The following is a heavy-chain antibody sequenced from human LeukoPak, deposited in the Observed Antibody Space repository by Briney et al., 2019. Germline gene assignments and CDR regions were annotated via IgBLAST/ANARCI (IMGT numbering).Heavy chain of an antibody. Sequence: ASVKVSCKASGGTFSSYAISWVRQAPGQGLEWMGRIITIFGTVNYAQNFQGRVTITTDESTSTANMELSSLRSEDTAVYYCARERPPGDSTSWYLAGYFDFWGQGTLVTVSS. D-gene: IGHD6-13*01. CDR3: ARERPPGDSTSWYLAGYFDF. J-gene: IGHJ4*02. CDR2: IITIFGTV. V-gene: IGHV1-69*05. CDR1: GGTFSSYA.